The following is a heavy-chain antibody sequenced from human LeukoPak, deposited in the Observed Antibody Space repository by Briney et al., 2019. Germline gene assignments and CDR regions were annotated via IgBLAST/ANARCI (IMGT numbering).Heavy chain of an antibody. Sequence: GGSLRLSCAASGFTFNTFNMNWVRQAPGKGLEWVSSITSGGDYIYYADSVKGRFTTSRDNSKNTLYLQMNSLRAEDTAVYYCARDQVPMITFGGAPDYWGQGTLVTVSS. CDR2: ITSGGDYI. D-gene: IGHD3-16*01. CDR1: GFTFNTFN. V-gene: IGHV3-21*01. CDR3: ARDQVPMITFGGAPDY. J-gene: IGHJ4*02.